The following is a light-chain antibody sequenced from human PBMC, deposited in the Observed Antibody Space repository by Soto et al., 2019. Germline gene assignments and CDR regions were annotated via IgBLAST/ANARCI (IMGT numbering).Light chain of an antibody. J-gene: IGLJ3*02. Sequence: QSALTQPRSVSGSPGQSVTISCTGTSSDVGGYNYVSWYQQHPGKAPKVMIYDVTKRPSGVPDRFSGSKSGNTASLTISGLQAEDESDYYCCSYAGSHMGVFGGGTKLTVL. V-gene: IGLV2-11*01. CDR1: SSDVGGYNY. CDR3: CSYAGSHMGV. CDR2: DVT.